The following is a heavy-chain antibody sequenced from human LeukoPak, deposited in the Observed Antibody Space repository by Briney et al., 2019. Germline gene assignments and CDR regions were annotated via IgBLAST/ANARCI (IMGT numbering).Heavy chain of an antibody. CDR2: IHHSGST. CDR1: GVSISSSNR. CDR3: ARGALYSGSSTYYYYYMDV. D-gene: IGHD1-26*01. V-gene: IGHV4-4*02. Sequence: SGTLSLTCDVSGVSISSSNRWSLVRQPPGKGLEWIGEIHHSGSTNYNPSLKSRVTMSIDKSKNQFSLNLNSVTAADTAVYYCARGALYSGSSTYYYYYMDVWGKGTTVTVSS. J-gene: IGHJ6*03.